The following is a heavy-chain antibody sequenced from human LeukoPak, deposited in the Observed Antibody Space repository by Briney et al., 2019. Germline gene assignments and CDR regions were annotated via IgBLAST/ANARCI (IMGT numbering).Heavy chain of an antibody. J-gene: IGHJ4*02. V-gene: IGHV3-21*01. CDR1: GFTFSSYS. CDR3: ARDPSGATSC. CDR2: ISSSSSYI. Sequence: NTGGSLRLSCAASGFTFSSYSMNWVRQAPGKGLEWVSSISSSSSYIYYADSVKGRFTISRDNAKNSLYLQMNSLRAEDTAVYYCARDPSGATSCWGQGTLVTVSS. D-gene: IGHD1-26*01.